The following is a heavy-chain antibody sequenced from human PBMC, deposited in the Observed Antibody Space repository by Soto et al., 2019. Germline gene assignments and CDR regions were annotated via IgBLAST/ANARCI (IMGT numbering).Heavy chain of an antibody. D-gene: IGHD3-10*01. CDR1: GFIFIDYY. CDR3: ARDPPYGSGTSQNYGMDV. V-gene: IGHV3-11*01. J-gene: IGHJ6*02. Sequence: GGSLRLSCAASGFIFIDYYMSWIRQAPGKGLEWVSYISSSGSTIYYADSVKGRFTISRDNAKNSLYLQMNSLRAEDTAVYYCARDPPYGSGTSQNYGMDVWGQGTTVSVSS. CDR2: ISSSGSTI.